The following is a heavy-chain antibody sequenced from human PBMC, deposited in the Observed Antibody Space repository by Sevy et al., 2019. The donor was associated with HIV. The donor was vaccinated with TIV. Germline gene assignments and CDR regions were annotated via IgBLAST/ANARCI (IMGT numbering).Heavy chain of an antibody. CDR2: IIPIFGTA. J-gene: IGHJ6*02. D-gene: IGHD2-2*03. CDR1: GGTFSSYA. V-gene: IGHV1-69*01. CDR3: AREVGIVASTSYYGMDV. Sequence: VSCKASGGTFSSYAISWVRQAPGQGLEWMGGIIPIFGTANYAQKFQGRVTITADESTSTAYMELGSLRSEDTAVYYCAREVGIVASTSYYGMDVWGQGTTVTVSS.